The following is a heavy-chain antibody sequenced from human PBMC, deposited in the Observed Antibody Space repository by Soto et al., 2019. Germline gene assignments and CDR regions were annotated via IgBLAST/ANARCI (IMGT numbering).Heavy chain of an antibody. J-gene: IGHJ3*02. CDR2: ISSSSSYI. CDR1: GFTFSSYS. CDR3: ARDPDLGSTFDI. Sequence: LRLSCAASGFTFSSYSMNWVRQAPGKGLEWVSSISSSSSYIYYADSVKGRFTISRDNAKNSLYLQMNSLRAEDTAVYYCARDPDLGSTFDIWGQGTMVTVSS. V-gene: IGHV3-21*01. D-gene: IGHD3-10*01.